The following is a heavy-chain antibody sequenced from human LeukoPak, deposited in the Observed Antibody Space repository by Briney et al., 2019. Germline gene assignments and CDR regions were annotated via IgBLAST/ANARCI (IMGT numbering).Heavy chain of an antibody. D-gene: IGHD1-20*01. CDR3: ARDGRYNWNEERFDP. Sequence: ASVKVSCKASGYTFTGYYMHWVRQAPGQGLEWMGWINPNSGGTNYAQKFQGRVTMTRDTSISTAYMELSRLRSDDTAVYYCARDGRYNWNEERFDPWGQGTLVTVSS. CDR2: INPNSGGT. CDR1: GYTFTGYY. J-gene: IGHJ5*02. V-gene: IGHV1-2*02.